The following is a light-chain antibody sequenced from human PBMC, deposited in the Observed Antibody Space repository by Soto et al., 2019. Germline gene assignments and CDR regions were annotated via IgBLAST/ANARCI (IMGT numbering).Light chain of an antibody. V-gene: IGKV3-11*01. CDR1: QSVSSY. CDR2: DAS. CDR3: QQRSNWKGLT. Sequence: EIVLTQSPATLSLSPGEIATLYCRASQSVSSYLAWYQQKPGQAPRLLIYDASNRATGIPARFSGSGSGTDFTLTISSLEPEDFAVYYCQQRSNWKGLTFGGGTKVDIK. J-gene: IGKJ4*01.